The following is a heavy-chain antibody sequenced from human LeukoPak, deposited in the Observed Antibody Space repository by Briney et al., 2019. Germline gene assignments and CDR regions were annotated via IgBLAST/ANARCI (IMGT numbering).Heavy chain of an antibody. Sequence: ASVKVSCKVSGYSLTELSMHWVRQPPGKGLEWVGGFSPGDGETIYAQRFQGRVTMTEATSTNTAYMELRSLTYEDTAVYYCATLLGEFSSRNACNIGGQGTMVTVSS. CDR2: FSPGDGET. V-gene: IGHV1-24*01. D-gene: IGHD3-16*01. J-gene: IGHJ3*02. CDR3: ATLLGEFSSRNACNI. CDR1: GYSLTELS.